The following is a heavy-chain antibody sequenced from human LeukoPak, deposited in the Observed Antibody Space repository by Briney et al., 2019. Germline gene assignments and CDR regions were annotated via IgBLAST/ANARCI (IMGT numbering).Heavy chain of an antibody. D-gene: IGHD3-3*01. CDR3: ARGYDFWSGYQPPDY. CDR2: IYYSGST. Sequence: SETLSLTCTVSGGSISSYYWSWIRQPPGKGLEWIGYIYYSGSTNYNPSLKSRVTISVDTSKNQFSLKLSSVTAADTAVYYCARGYDFWSGYQPPDYWGQGTLVTVSS. CDR1: GGSISSYY. V-gene: IGHV4-59*01. J-gene: IGHJ4*02.